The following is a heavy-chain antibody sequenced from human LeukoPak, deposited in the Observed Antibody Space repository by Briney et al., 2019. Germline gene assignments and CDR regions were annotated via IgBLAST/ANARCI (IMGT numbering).Heavy chain of an antibody. Sequence: GGSLRLSCAASGFTFDDYAMHWVRQAPGKGLEWVSGISWNSGSIGYADSVKGRFTISRDNAKNSLYLQMNSLRAEDTAVYYCARSSGRDAFDIWGQGTMVTVSS. J-gene: IGHJ3*02. CDR2: ISWNSGSI. V-gene: IGHV3-9*01. CDR1: GFTFDDYA. D-gene: IGHD3-22*01. CDR3: ARSSGRDAFDI.